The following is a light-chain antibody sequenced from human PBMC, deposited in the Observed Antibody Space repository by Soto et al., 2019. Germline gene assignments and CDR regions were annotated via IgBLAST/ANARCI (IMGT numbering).Light chain of an antibody. CDR1: QSISSW. J-gene: IGKJ1*01. V-gene: IGKV1-5*01. CDR3: QQYNSYRT. Sequence: DIQITQSPSTLSASAGDRVTITCRASQSISSWLAWYQQKPGKAPKLLIYDASSLESGVPSRFSGSGSGTEFTLTISXLQPDEFATYYCQQYNSYRTFGQGTKVDIK. CDR2: DAS.